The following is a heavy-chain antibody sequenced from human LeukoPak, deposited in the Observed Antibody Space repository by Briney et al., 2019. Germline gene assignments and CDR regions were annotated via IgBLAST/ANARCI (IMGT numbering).Heavy chain of an antibody. Sequence: SQTLSLTCAISGDSVSSNSAAWNWMRQSPSRGLEWLGRTYYRSKWYNDYAVSVKSRITINPDTSKNQFSLQLNSVTPEDTAVYYCAREVAAAGTGGFDYWGQGTLVTVSS. D-gene: IGHD6-13*01. J-gene: IGHJ4*02. CDR1: GDSVSSNSAA. CDR3: AREVAAAGTGGFDY. V-gene: IGHV6-1*01. CDR2: TYYRSKWYN.